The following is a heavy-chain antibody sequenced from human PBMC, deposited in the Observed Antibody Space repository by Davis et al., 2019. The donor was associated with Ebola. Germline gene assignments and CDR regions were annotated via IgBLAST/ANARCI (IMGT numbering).Heavy chain of an antibody. V-gene: IGHV4-34*01. J-gene: IGHJ6*03. D-gene: IGHD3-16*01. CDR3: ARGVGSYYYMDV. Sequence: MPGGSLRLSCAASGFTFSSYDMNWVRQPPGKGLEWIGEINHSGSTNYNPSLKSRVTISVDTSKNQFSLKLSSVTAADTAVYYCARGVGSYYYMDVWGKGTTVTVSS. CDR1: GFTFSSYD. CDR2: INHSGST.